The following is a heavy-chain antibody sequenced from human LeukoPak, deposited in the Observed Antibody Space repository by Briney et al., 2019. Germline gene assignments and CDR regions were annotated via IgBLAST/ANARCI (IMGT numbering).Heavy chain of an antibody. D-gene: IGHD4-17*01. V-gene: IGHV1-2*02. CDR3: ARDPGDYQYYYYGMDV. CDR1: GYSFTSYW. CDR2: INPNSGGT. Sequence: GESLKISCKGSGYSFTSYWIGWVRQAPGQGLEWMGWINPNSGGTNYAQKFQGRVTMTRDTSISTAYMELSRLRSDDTAVYYCARDPGDYQYYYYGMDVWGQGTTVTVSS. J-gene: IGHJ6*02.